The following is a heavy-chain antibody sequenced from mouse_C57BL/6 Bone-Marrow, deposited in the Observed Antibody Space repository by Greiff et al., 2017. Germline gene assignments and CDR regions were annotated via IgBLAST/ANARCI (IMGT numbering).Heavy chain of an antibody. Sequence: EVHLVESGGGLVKPGGSLKLSCAASGFTFSSYAMSWVRQTPEKRLEWVATISDGGSYTYYPDNVKGRFTISRDNAKNNLYLQMSHLKSEDTAMYYCARGPYSWFAYWGQGTLVTVSA. J-gene: IGHJ3*01. CDR2: ISDGGSYT. V-gene: IGHV5-4*01. CDR1: GFTFSSYA. D-gene: IGHD1-1*01. CDR3: ARGPYSWFAY.